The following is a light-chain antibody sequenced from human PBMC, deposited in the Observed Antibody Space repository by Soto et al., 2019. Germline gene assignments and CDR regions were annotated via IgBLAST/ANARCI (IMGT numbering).Light chain of an antibody. J-gene: IGKJ2*01. CDR2: GAS. CDR1: QSISSY. V-gene: IGKV1-39*01. Sequence: DIQMTQSPSSLPASVGDRISITCRASQSISSYLSWYQQKPGKAPKLLIYGASNLQSGVPSRFSGSGSETAFTLTISSLQPEDFATYYCQQSDSAPRTFGQGTKLEIK. CDR3: QQSDSAPRT.